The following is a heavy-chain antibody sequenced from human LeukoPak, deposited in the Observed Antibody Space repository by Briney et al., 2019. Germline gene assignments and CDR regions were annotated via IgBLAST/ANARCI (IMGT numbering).Heavy chain of an antibody. CDR3: AKDYLEYYYGSGSLSAFDI. Sequence: GGSLRLSCAASGFTFSSYAMSGGRQAPGKGLEWVSAISGSGGSTYYADSVKGRFTISRDNSKNTLYLQMNSLRAEDTAVYYCAKDYLEYYYGSGSLSAFDIWGQGTMVTVSS. D-gene: IGHD3-10*01. J-gene: IGHJ3*02. CDR2: ISGSGGST. V-gene: IGHV3-23*01. CDR1: GFTFSSYA.